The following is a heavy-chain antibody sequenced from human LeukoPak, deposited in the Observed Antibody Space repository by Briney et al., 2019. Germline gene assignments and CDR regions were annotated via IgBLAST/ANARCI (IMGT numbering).Heavy chain of an antibody. CDR3: ARDRDSSTWYYFDH. J-gene: IGHJ4*02. V-gene: IGHV4-59*01. CDR2: IHYSGST. D-gene: IGHD6-13*01. Sequence: SETLSLTSTVSGGSISNYYWTWIRQPPGKGLEWIGYIHYSGSTNYNPSLKSRVTLTVDTSKNQFSLNLSSVTATDTAVYYCARDRDSSTWYYFDHWGQGTLVTVSS. CDR1: GGSISNYY.